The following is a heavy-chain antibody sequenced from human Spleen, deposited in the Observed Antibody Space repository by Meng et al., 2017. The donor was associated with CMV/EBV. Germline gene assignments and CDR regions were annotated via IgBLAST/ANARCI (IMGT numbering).Heavy chain of an antibody. CDR1: GFTFTNYA. D-gene: IGHD2-15*01. CDR3: AKDFSGDAADLLYDMDV. Sequence: GSLRLSCAASGFTFTNYALFWVRQAPGKGLEWVSGVNGRGSDTYYADSVRGRFTISRDNYKNTLYLQMNSLRAEDTAIYYCAKDFSGDAADLLYDMDVWGHGTTVTVSS. CDR2: VNGRGSDT. V-gene: IGHV3-23*05. J-gene: IGHJ6*02.